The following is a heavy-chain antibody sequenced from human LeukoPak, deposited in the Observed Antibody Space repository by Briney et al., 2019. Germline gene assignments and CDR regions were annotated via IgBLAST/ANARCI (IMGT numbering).Heavy chain of an antibody. Sequence: SETLSLTCAVYGGSFSAYYWSWVRQPPGKGLEWIGEINHSGSTNYNPSLKSRVTISVDTSNGQFSLNLTSVTAEDTAVYYCARAGGSSSYYYYYMDVWGKGTTVTVSS. CDR1: GGSFSAYY. CDR2: INHSGST. V-gene: IGHV4-34*01. J-gene: IGHJ6*03. D-gene: IGHD4-23*01. CDR3: ARAGGSSSYYYYYMDV.